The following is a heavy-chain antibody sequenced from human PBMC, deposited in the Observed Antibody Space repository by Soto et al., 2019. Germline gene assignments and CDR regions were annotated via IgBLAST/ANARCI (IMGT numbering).Heavy chain of an antibody. Sequence: PSETLSLTCSASGAALNSGNYYWSWIRQLPGKGLEWIGHIYVTGAVDYNPSLRDRITISQDTSERQFSLNLRLVTAADTAVYYCARLRIATNNYKWFDPWGQGTLVTVSS. J-gene: IGHJ5*02. CDR1: GAALNSGNYY. CDR2: IYVTGAV. D-gene: IGHD2-21*01. V-gene: IGHV4-31*03. CDR3: ARLRIATNNYKWFDP.